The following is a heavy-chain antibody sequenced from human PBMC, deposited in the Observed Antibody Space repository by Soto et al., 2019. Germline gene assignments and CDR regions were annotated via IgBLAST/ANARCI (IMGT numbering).Heavy chain of an antibody. J-gene: IGHJ6*02. CDR3: ARDLTIFGRYGMDV. CDR1: GGSISSGDYY. V-gene: IGHV4-30-4*01. CDR2: IYYSGST. D-gene: IGHD3-3*01. Sequence: QVQLQESGPGLVKPSQTLSLTCTVSGGSISSGDYYWSWIRQPPGKGLEWIGYIYYSGSTYYNPSLKSRVTISVDTSKNQFSLKRSAVTAADPAVYYCARDLTIFGRYGMDVWGQGTTVTVSS.